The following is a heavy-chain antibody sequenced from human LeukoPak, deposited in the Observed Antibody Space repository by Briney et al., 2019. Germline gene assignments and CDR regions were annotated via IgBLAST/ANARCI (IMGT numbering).Heavy chain of an antibody. V-gene: IGHV4-61*02. D-gene: IGHD2-15*01. CDR3: ARDSPPAYCSGGSCYFDY. CDR2: IYTSGST. Sequence: PSETLSLTCTVSGGSISSNSYYWSWIRQPAGKGLEWIGRIYTSGSTDYNPSLKSRVTILKDTSKNEFSLKLSSVTAADTAVYYCARDSPPAYCSGGSCYFDYWGQGTLVTVSS. J-gene: IGHJ4*02. CDR1: GGSISSNSYY.